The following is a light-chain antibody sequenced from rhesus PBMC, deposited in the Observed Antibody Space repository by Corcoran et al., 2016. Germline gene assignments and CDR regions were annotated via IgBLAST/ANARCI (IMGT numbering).Light chain of an antibody. CDR2: EVS. CDR3: LPALAFPT. J-gene: IGKJ1*01. CDR1: QSLWEREDGNTY. V-gene: IGKV2-104*02. Sequence: DIVMTQTPLSLPVTPGEPASISWRASQSLWEREDGNTYLDWYLQKPGQTPQHVIYEVSNRASGVPDRFSGRGSDTDFPLEISRLEGESVGVYSCLPALAFPTFGQGSKVDIK.